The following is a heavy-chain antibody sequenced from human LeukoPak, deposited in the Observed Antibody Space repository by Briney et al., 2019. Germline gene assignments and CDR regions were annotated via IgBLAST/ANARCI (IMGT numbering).Heavy chain of an antibody. Sequence: PGGSLRLSCAASGFTFSSYSMNWVRQAPGKGLEWVSSISSSSSYIYYADSVKGRFTISRDNAKNSLYLQMNSLRAEDTAVYYCARDLVFPEMATIFPFDYWGQGTLVTVSS. D-gene: IGHD5-24*01. V-gene: IGHV3-21*01. CDR3: ARDLVFPEMATIFPFDY. CDR2: ISSSSSYI. J-gene: IGHJ4*02. CDR1: GFTFSSYS.